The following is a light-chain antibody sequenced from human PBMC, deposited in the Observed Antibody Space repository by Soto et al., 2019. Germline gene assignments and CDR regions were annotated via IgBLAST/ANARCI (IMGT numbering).Light chain of an antibody. CDR1: QTISSW. CDR2: KAS. J-gene: IGKJ1*01. CDR3: QQYNSYSEA. Sequence: DIQMTQSPSTLSGSVGDRVTITCRASQTISSWLAWYQQKPGKAPKLLIYKASTLKSGVPSRFSGSGSGTEFTLTISSLQPDDLATYYCQQYNSYSEAFGQGTKVKLK. V-gene: IGKV1-5*03.